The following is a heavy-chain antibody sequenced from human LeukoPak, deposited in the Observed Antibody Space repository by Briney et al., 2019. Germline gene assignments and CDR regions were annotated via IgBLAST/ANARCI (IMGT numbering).Heavy chain of an antibody. CDR1: GFTLRTYW. CDR3: ARDQYDSWSRRGNFDS. J-gene: IGHJ4*02. CDR2: IKHDGSEK. V-gene: IGHV3-7*03. Sequence: PGGSLRLSCAASGFTLRTYWMSWVRQAPGKGLEWVANIKHDGSEKNYVDSVKGRFTVSRDNTKNSLYLQMNSLRAEDTGVFYCARDQYDSWSRRGNFDSWGQGTLVIVSS. D-gene: IGHD3-3*01.